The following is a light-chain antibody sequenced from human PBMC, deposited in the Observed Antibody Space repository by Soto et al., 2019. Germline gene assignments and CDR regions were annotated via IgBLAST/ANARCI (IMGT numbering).Light chain of an antibody. CDR1: QNISNW. J-gene: IGKJ1*01. CDR3: QQYSGPWT. Sequence: DIQMTQSTSTLSASVGDTVTINCRANQNISNWLAWYQQKPGKAPKLLIYEASNLEGRVPRRFSGSGSGTEFTLTISSLQPDDFADYFCQQYSGPWTFGQGTKVEIK. CDR2: EAS. V-gene: IGKV1-5*03.